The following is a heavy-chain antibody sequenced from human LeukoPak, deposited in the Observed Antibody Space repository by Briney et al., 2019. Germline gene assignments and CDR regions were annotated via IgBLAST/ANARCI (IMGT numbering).Heavy chain of an antibody. V-gene: IGHV4-59*01. D-gene: IGHD2-21*01. CDR3: ARTTYCGGDCYNFDY. Sequence: SETLSLTCTVSGGSISSYYWSWIRLPPGKGLECIGYIYYTGSTNYNPSLESRVTISVDTSRNQFSLKLSSVTAADTAVYYCARTTYCGGDCYNFDYWGQGTLVTVSS. J-gene: IGHJ4*02. CDR2: IYYTGST. CDR1: GGSISSYY.